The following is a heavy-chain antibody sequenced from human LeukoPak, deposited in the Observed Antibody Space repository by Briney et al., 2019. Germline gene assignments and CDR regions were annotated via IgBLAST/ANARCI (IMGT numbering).Heavy chain of an antibody. Sequence: SETLSLTCSVSGDSVSRSDSYWDWIRQPPGKGLEWIGTIYYSGRTYYSPSLRSRVTMSVDPSNNQFSLTLRSVTAADTALYYCARAAYYYGSGSLYYFDYWGQGTLVTVSS. CDR1: GDSVSRSDSY. J-gene: IGHJ4*02. V-gene: IGHV4-39*01. CDR2: IYYSGRT. CDR3: ARAAYYYGSGSLYYFDY. D-gene: IGHD3-10*01.